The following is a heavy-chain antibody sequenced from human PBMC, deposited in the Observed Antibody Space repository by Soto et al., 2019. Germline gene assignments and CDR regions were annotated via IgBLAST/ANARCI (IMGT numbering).Heavy chain of an antibody. J-gene: IGHJ4*02. CDR2: IYWDDDK. Sequence: QITLKESGPTLVKPTQTLTLTCSFSGFSFSTSRVGVGWIRQPPGKALEWLAVIYWDDDKTYRPSLKSRLTITKDTSKNQVVLTMTNMDPVDTATYYCAHAYSGRSLYWGQGTLVTVSS. CDR3: AHAYSGRSLY. V-gene: IGHV2-5*02. D-gene: IGHD1-26*01. CDR1: GFSFSTSRVG.